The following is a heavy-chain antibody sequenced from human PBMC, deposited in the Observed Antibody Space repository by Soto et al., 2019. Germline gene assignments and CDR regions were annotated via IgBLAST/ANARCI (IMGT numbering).Heavy chain of an antibody. D-gene: IGHD3-22*01. CDR2: MNPNSGNT. Sequence: ASVKVSCKASGYTFTSYDINWVRQATGQGLEWMGWMNPNSGNTAYAQKFQGRVTMTRNTSISTAYMELSSLRSEDTAVYYCARERPSGYYDSSGYYPDAFDIWGQGTMVTVSS. J-gene: IGHJ3*02. CDR1: GYTFTSYD. V-gene: IGHV1-8*01. CDR3: ARERPSGYYDSSGYYPDAFDI.